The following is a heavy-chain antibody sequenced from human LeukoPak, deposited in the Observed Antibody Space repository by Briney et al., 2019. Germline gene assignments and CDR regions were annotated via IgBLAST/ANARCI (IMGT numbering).Heavy chain of an antibody. CDR2: ISGSGGST. CDR3: ANHYYYDSSGYYYPYYYYYYYMDV. D-gene: IGHD3-22*01. J-gene: IGHJ6*03. Sequence: GGSLRLSCAASGFTFSSYAMSWVRQAPGKGLEWVSAISGSGGSTYYADSVKGRFTISRDNSKNTLYLQMNSLRAEDTAVYCCANHYYYDSSGYYYPYYYYYYYMDVWGKGTTVTVSS. CDR1: GFTFSSYA. V-gene: IGHV3-23*01.